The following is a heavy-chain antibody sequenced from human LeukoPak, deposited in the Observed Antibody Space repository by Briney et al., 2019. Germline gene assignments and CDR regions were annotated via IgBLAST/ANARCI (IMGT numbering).Heavy chain of an antibody. J-gene: IGHJ6*02. Sequence: PSETLSLTCAVSGGSISSGGYSWSWIRQPPGKGLEWIGYIYHSGSTYYNPSLKSRVTISVDRSKNQFSLKLSSVTAADTAVYYCARDGDDYNDYDGMDVWGQGTTVTVSS. V-gene: IGHV4-30-2*01. CDR3: ARDGDDYNDYDGMDV. CDR1: GGSISSGGYS. D-gene: IGHD5-24*01. CDR2: IYHSGST.